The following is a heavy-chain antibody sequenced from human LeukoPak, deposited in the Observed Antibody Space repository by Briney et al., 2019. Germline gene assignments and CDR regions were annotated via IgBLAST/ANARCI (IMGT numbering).Heavy chain of an antibody. V-gene: IGHV4-30-4*01. CDR3: ARDGGYGGNSYHYYYGMDV. Sequence: SETLSLTCTVSGGSISSGDYYWSWIRQPPGKGLEWIGYIYYSGSTYYNPSLKSRVTISVDTSKNQFSLKLSSVTAADTAVYYCARDGGYGGNSYHYYYGMDVWGQGTTVTVSS. D-gene: IGHD4-23*01. CDR2: IYYSGST. CDR1: GGSISSGDYY. J-gene: IGHJ6*02.